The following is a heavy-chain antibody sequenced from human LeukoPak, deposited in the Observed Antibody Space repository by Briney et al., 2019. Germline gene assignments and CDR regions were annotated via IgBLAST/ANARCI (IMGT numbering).Heavy chain of an antibody. J-gene: IGHJ6*02. D-gene: IGHD2-15*01. V-gene: IGHV1-46*01. Sequence: ASVKVSCKASGYTFTSYYMHWVRQAPGQGLEWMGILNPSGGSTSYAQKFQGRVTMTRDTSTSTVYMELSSLRSEDTAVYYCARDLGCSGGSCYYGMDVWGQGTTVTVSS. CDR1: GYTFTSYY. CDR2: LNPSGGST. CDR3: ARDLGCSGGSCYYGMDV.